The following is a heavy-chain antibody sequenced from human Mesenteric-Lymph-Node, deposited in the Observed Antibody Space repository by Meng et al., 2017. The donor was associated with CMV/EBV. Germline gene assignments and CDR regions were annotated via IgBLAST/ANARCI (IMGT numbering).Heavy chain of an antibody. CDR3: ARGGVLITAYYYDYYFDY. Sequence: GESLKISCAASGFTVSRNYMSWVRQAPGKGLEWVSVIYTGGSTNYADSVKGRFTISRDNSKNTLDLQMNSLRAEDTAVYYCARGGVLITAYYYDYYFDYWGQGTPVTVSS. J-gene: IGHJ4*02. CDR2: IYTGGST. CDR1: GFTVSRNY. V-gene: IGHV3-53*01. D-gene: IGHD3-22*01.